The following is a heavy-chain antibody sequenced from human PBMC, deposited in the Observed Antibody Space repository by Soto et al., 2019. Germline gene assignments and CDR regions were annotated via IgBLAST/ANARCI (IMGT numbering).Heavy chain of an antibody. J-gene: IGHJ4*02. CDR3: ARVATAVDY. Sequence: SETLSLTCTVSGGSIRSGGYYWSWVRQNPRKGLEWIGYIYYSGNTYYNPSLKSRVTISVDTSKNQFSLKLSSVTAADTAVYYCARVATAVDYWGQGTLVTV. CDR1: GGSIRSGGYY. CDR2: IYYSGNT. V-gene: IGHV4-30-4*01. D-gene: IGHD5-12*01.